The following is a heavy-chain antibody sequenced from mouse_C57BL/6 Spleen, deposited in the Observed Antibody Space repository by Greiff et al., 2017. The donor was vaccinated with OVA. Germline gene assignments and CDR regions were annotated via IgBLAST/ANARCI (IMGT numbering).Heavy chain of an antibody. V-gene: IGHV10-1*01. Sequence: EVQGVESGGGLVQPKGSLKLSCAASGFSFNTYAMNWVRQAPGKGLEWVARIRSKSNNYATYYADSVKDRFTISRDDSESMLYLQMNNLKTEDTAMYYCVRHNGPYAMDYWGQGTSVTVSS. CDR1: GFSFNTYA. CDR2: IRSKSNNYAT. CDR3: VRHNGPYAMDY. J-gene: IGHJ4*01. D-gene: IGHD1-1*02.